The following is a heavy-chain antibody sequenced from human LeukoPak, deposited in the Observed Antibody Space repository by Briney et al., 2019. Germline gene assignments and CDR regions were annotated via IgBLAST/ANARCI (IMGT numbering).Heavy chain of an antibody. Sequence: GGSLRLSCAASGFTFSDYYMSWIRQAPGKGLEWVSYISGGGSTIYYADSVKGRFTISRDNAKNSLYLQMNSLRAEDTAVYYCASLNRSYFVYWGQGTLVTVSS. V-gene: IGHV3-11*04. J-gene: IGHJ4*02. CDR3: ASLNRSYFVY. CDR2: ISGGGSTI. CDR1: GFTFSDYY.